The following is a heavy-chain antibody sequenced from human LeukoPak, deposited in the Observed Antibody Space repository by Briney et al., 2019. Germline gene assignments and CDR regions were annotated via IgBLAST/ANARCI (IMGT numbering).Heavy chain of an antibody. J-gene: IGHJ4*02. CDR3: AKYGGQSDSSFHS. Sequence: GGSLRLSCAASGFTFSSYAMSWVRQAPGKGLEWVSAIRDSGSSAHYADSVKSRFTISRDNSKNTLYLQMNSLRAEDTALYYCAKYGGQSDSSFHSWGQGTLVTVSS. CDR2: IRDSGSSA. CDR1: GFTFSSYA. D-gene: IGHD3-22*01. V-gene: IGHV3-23*01.